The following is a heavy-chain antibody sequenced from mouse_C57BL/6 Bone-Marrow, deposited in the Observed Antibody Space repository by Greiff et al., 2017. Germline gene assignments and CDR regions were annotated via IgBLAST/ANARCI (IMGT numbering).Heavy chain of an antibody. D-gene: IGHD1-2*01. CDR2: IYPSDSET. Sequence: QVQLQQPGAELVRPGSSVKLSCKASGYTFTSYWMDWVKQRPGQGLEWIGNIYPSDSETHYNQKFQDKATLTVDKSSSTAYMQLSSLTSEDSAVYYCAFITTVRTWYFDVWGTGTTVTVSS. CDR1: GYTFTSYW. J-gene: IGHJ1*03. V-gene: IGHV1-61*01. CDR3: AFITTVRTWYFDV.